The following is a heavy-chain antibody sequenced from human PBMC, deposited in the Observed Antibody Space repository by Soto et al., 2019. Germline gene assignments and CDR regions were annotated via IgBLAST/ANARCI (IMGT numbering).Heavy chain of an antibody. J-gene: IGHJ4*02. D-gene: IGHD3-9*01. V-gene: IGHV4-30-4*01. Sequence: SETLSLTCTVSGGSISSGDNYWSWIRQPPGKGLEWIGYIYYSGSTYYNPSLQSRVTISVDTSKNHFSLKLSSVTAADTAVYYCARHYDILTSYAYFDSWGQGTLVTVSS. CDR2: IYYSGST. CDR3: ARHYDILTSYAYFDS. CDR1: GGSISSGDNY.